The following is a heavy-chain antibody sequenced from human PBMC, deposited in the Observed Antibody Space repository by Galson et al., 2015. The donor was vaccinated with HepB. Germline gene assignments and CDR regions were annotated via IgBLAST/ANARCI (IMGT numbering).Heavy chain of an antibody. CDR3: ARDGLVEFYDSSGDYIRRLLHSNRQPCPRLSDGSFADTPYSCRCL. D-gene: IGHD3-22*01. Sequence: SVKVSCKASGYTFSSYGFTWVRQAPGQGLEWMGWINTYNGNINYAPRFQGRVTMTTDTSTSTAYMELRSLRSDDTAVYYCARDGLVEFYDSSGDYIRRLLHSNRQPCPRLSDGSFADTPYSCRCLW. V-gene: IGHV1-18*04. J-gene: IGHJ2*01. CDR1: GYTFSSYG. CDR2: INTYNGNI.